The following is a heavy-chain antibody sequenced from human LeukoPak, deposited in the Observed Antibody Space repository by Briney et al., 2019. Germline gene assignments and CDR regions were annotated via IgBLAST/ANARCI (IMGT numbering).Heavy chain of an antibody. V-gene: IGHV4-59*01. Sequence: SETLSLTCTVSGGSISSYYWSWIRQPPGKGLEWIGYIYYSGSTNYNPSLKSRVTISVDTSKNQFFLKLSSVTAADTAVYYCARAPYCGGDCYGSHFDYWGQGTLVTVSS. CDR2: IYYSGST. D-gene: IGHD2-21*02. CDR3: ARAPYCGGDCYGSHFDY. CDR1: GGSISSYY. J-gene: IGHJ4*02.